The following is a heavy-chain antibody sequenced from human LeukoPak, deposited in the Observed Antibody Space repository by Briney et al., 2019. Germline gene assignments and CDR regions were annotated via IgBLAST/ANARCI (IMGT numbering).Heavy chain of an antibody. J-gene: IGHJ4*02. Sequence: SETLSLTCTVSGGSISSGSYYWSCIRQPAGKGLEWIGRIYTSGSTNYNPSLKSRVTISVDTSKNQFSLKLSSVTAADTAVYYCARGYYDSSGYYYLMTFDYWGQGTLVTVSS. CDR2: IYTSGST. V-gene: IGHV4-61*02. CDR3: ARGYYDSSGYYYLMTFDY. D-gene: IGHD3-22*01. CDR1: GGSISSGSYY.